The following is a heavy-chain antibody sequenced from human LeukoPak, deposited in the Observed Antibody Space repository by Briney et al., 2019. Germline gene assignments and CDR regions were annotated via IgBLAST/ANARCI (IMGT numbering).Heavy chain of an antibody. CDR3: ANGVAAAGRAWFDP. Sequence: SETLSLTCTVSGGSITNYYWSWIRQPPGKGLEWIGFSYYNGNTNYNPSLKSRVTISVDMSKNQFSLSLRSVTAADTAVYYCANGVAAAGRAWFDPWGQGTLVTVSS. V-gene: IGHV4-59*01. J-gene: IGHJ5*02. D-gene: IGHD6-13*01. CDR2: SYYNGNT. CDR1: GGSITNYY.